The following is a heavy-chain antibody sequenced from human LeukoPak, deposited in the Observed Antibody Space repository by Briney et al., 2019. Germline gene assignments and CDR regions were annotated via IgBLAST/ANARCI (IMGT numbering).Heavy chain of an antibody. CDR1: GGSISSSSYY. CDR3: ARGTLVVPAAILGWFNP. CDR2: IYYSGST. V-gene: IGHV4-39*07. D-gene: IGHD2-2*01. Sequence: SETQSLTCTVSGGSISSSSYYWGWIRQPPGKGLEWIGSIYYSGSTYYNPSLKSRVTISVDTSKNQFSLKLSSVTAADTAVYYCARGTLVVPAAILGWFNPWGQGTLVTVSS. J-gene: IGHJ5*02.